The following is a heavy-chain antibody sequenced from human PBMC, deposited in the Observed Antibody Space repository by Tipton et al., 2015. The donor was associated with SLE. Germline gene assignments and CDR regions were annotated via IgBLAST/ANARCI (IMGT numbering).Heavy chain of an antibody. Sequence: RSLRLSCAVSGFSFGTYAMHWVRQAPGKGLEWVAVISYDGSNENYADSVKGRFTISRDNSKSTLYLQMNSLRPEDTAMYFCARSLAYSDYWGQGTLVTVSS. V-gene: IGHV3-30*04. CDR3: ARSLAYSDY. CDR1: GFSFGTYA. J-gene: IGHJ4*02. D-gene: IGHD2-21*01. CDR2: ISYDGSNE.